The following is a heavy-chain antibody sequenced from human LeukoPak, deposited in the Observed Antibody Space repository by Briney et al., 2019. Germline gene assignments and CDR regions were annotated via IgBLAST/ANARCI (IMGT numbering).Heavy chain of an antibody. J-gene: IGHJ3*02. CDR2: INHSGST. Sequence: PSETLSLTCAVYGGSFSGYYWSWIRQPPGKGPEWIGEINHSGSTNYNPSLKSRVTISVDTSKNQFSLKLSPVTAADTAVYYCARGLRRLGIWGQGTMVTVSS. CDR1: GGSFSGYY. CDR3: ARGLRRLGI. D-gene: IGHD3-16*01. V-gene: IGHV4-34*01.